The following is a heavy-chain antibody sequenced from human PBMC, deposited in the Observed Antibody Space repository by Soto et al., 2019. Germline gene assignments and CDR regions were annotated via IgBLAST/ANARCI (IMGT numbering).Heavy chain of an antibody. CDR1: GYIFTNYN. V-gene: IGHV1-46*01. CDR3: ARGYYDSSAYPYFDY. J-gene: IGHJ4*02. Sequence: ASVKVSCKASGYIFTNYNMHWVRHAPGQGLEWMGIINPSGGSTTHLQKFQGRVTMTRGTSTSTVYMELSSLRSEDTAVYYCARGYYDSSAYPYFDYWGQGTLVTVSS. D-gene: IGHD3-22*01. CDR2: INPSGGST.